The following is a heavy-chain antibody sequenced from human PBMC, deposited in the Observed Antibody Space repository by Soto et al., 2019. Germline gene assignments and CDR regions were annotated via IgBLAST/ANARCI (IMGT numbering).Heavy chain of an antibody. CDR2: IIPVLGTP. J-gene: IGHJ6*02. CDR3: ASPAGPDHLPDHFGLNV. V-gene: IGHV1-69*01. D-gene: IGHD6-13*01. Sequence: QVLLVQSSAEVKKPGSSVKVSCKASGGTFTSTAFSWVRQAPGQGLEWMGGIIPVLGTPNYAQKFQARLKGTADASTNTVHMELSSLRFYHPAVYYLASPAGPDHLPDHFGLNVRGQGNHGNR. CDR1: GGTFTSTA.